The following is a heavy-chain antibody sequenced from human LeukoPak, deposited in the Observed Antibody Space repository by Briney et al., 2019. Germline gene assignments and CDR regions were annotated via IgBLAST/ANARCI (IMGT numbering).Heavy chain of an antibody. V-gene: IGHV4-59*01. CDR3: ARTFSRYWFDP. CDR1: GGSISSYY. J-gene: IGHJ5*02. D-gene: IGHD3-3*02. CDR2: IFYSGST. Sequence: NTSETLSLTCTVSGGSISSYYWSWIRQPPGKGLEWIGYIFYSGSTNYNPSLKSRVTISVDTSKNQFSLTLSSVTAADTAVYYCARTFSRYWFDPWGQGTLVTVSS.